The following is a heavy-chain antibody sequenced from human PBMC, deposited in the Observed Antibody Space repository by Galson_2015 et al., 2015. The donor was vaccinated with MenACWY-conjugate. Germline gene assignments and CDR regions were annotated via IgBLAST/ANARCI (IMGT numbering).Heavy chain of an antibody. V-gene: IGHV3-15*01. Sequence: SLRLSCAGSAFTFSNAYMSWVRQAPGKGLEWVGRIKSQTDGGKIDYAAPVKGRFTISRDDSKNTLYLQMNSLKIEDTAVYYCTTHNPDPWGGLLFHFYMDVWGKGTTVTVSS. D-gene: IGHD2-21*01. J-gene: IGHJ6*03. CDR2: IKSQTDGGKI. CDR1: AFTFSNAY. CDR3: TTHNPDPWGGLLFHFYMDV.